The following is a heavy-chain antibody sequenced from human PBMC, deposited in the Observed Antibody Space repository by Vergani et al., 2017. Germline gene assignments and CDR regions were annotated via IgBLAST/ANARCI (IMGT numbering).Heavy chain of an antibody. V-gene: IGHV3-23*01. CDR3: AKDGGHSGYDSYLYFDL. D-gene: IGHD5-12*01. J-gene: IGHJ2*01. CDR1: GFTFSSYA. CDR2: MSGSGGST. Sequence: EVQLLESGGGLVQPGGSLRLSCAASGFTFSSYAMSWVRQAPGKGLEWVSAMSGSGGSTYYADSVKCRFTISRDNSKNTLYLQSNSLRAEGTAVYSCAKDGGHSGYDSYLYFDLWGRGTLVTVSS.